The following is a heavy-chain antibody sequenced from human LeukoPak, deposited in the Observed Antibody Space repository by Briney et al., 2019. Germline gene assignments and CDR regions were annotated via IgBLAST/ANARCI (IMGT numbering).Heavy chain of an antibody. CDR3: TSTGETLDY. CDR1: GFTVSSDY. J-gene: IGHJ4*02. D-gene: IGHD7-27*01. Sequence: GGSLRLSCAASGFTVSSDYMSWVRQAPGEGLEWVGFIRSKAYGGTTEYAASVKGRFTISRDDSKSIAYLQMNSLKTEDTAVYYCTSTGETLDYWGQGTLVTVSS. V-gene: IGHV3-49*04. CDR2: IRSKAYGGTT.